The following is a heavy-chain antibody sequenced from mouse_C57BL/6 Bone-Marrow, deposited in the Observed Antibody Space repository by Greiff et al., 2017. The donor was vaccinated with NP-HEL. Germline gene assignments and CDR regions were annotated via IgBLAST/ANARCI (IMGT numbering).Heavy chain of an antibody. J-gene: IGHJ2*01. CDR3: ARISGKDFDY. CDR2: IRNKANGYTT. V-gene: IGHV7-3*01. CDR1: GFTFTDYY. D-gene: IGHD4-1*01. Sequence: EVKVVESGGGLVQPGGSLSLSCAASGFTFTDYYMSWVRQPPGKALEWLGFIRNKANGYTTEYSASVKGRFTISRDNSQSILYLHMNALRAEDSATYYCARISGKDFDYWGQGTTLTVSS.